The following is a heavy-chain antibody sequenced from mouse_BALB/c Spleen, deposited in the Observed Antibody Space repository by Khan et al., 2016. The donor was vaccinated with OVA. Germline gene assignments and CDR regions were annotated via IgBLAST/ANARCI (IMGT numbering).Heavy chain of an antibody. CDR3: ARENYYGRTYYAMDY. J-gene: IGHJ4*01. Sequence: DLVKPGTSVKLSCKASGYTFTSYWINWIKQRPGQGLEWIGRIGPGSSNTYYNEMFKGKAALTVDTSSTTAYIQFSSLSSEDSAVYFCARENYYGRTYYAMDYGGQGTSVTVSS. D-gene: IGHD1-1*01. CDR2: IGPGSSNT. V-gene: IGHV1S41*01. CDR1: GYTFTSYW.